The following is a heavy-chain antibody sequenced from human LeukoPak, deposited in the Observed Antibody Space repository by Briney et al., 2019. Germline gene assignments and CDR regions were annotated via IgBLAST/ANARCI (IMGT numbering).Heavy chain of an antibody. Sequence: SETLSLTCAVSGGSISSSNWWSWVRQPPGKGLEWIGEIYHSGSTNCNPSLKSRVTMSVDKSNNQFSLKLSSVTAADTAVYYCARAPPHTYYYDSSGYWPLDYWGQGTLVTVSS. CDR1: GGSISSSNW. CDR3: ARAPPHTYYYDSSGYWPLDY. V-gene: IGHV4-4*02. CDR2: IYHSGST. J-gene: IGHJ4*02. D-gene: IGHD3-22*01.